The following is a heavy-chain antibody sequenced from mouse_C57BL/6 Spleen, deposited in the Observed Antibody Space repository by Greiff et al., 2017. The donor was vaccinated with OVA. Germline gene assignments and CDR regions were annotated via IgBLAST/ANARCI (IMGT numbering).Heavy chain of an antibody. CDR3: TRRGIGYYFDY. Sequence: QVQLQQSGAELVRPGASVTLSCKASGYTFTDYEMHWVKQTPVHGLEWIGAIDPETGGTAYNQKVKGKAILTADKSSSTAYMELRSLTSEDSAVDYCTRRGIGYYFDYWGQGTTLTVSS. D-gene: IGHD2-14*01. CDR2: IDPETGGT. J-gene: IGHJ2*01. CDR1: GYTFTDYE. V-gene: IGHV1-15*01.